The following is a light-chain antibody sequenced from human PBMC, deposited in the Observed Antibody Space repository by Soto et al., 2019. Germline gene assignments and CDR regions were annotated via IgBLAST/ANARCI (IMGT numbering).Light chain of an antibody. V-gene: IGKV3-15*01. Sequence: EIVMTQSPATLSVSPGERATVSCRATQSVSTKLAWYQQKPGQAPRLLIYGASTGATGIPARFSGSGSGTEFTLIISSLQSEDFAVYYCQQYSSWPLTFGGGTKVEIK. CDR1: QSVSTK. CDR3: QQYSSWPLT. CDR2: GAS. J-gene: IGKJ4*01.